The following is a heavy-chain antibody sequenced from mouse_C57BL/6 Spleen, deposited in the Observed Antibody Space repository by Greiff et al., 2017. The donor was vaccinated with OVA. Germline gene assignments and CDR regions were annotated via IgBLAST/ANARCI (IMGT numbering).Heavy chain of an antibody. CDR1: GYAFSSSW. CDR2: IYPGDGDT. V-gene: IGHV1-82*01. Sequence: VQLQQSGPELVKPGASVKISCKASGYAFSSSWMNWVKQRPGKGLEWIGRIYPGDGDTNYNGKFKGKATLTADKSSSTAYMQLSSLTSEDSAVYFCAIITTVDAMDYWGQGTSVTVSS. D-gene: IGHD1-1*01. J-gene: IGHJ4*01. CDR3: AIITTVDAMDY.